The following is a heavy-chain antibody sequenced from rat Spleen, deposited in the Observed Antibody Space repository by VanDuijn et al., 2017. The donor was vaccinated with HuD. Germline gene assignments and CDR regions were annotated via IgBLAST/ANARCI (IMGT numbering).Heavy chain of an antibody. CDR1: GFSLTSYN. J-gene: IGHJ3*01. Sequence: QVQLKESGPGLVQPSQTLSLTCTVAGFSLTSYNVHWVRQPPGKGLEWMGIIWTGGSTDYNSALKSRLSISRDTSKSQVFLKMNSLQTEDTAIYYWARGALWFPYWGQGTLVTVSS. CDR3: ARGALWFPY. V-gene: IGHV2-30*01. CDR2: IWTGGST.